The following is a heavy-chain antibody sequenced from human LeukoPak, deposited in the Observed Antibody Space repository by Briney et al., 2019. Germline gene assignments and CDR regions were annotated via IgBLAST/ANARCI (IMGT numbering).Heavy chain of an antibody. Sequence: GASVKVSCKASRYTFSAYYIHWVRQAPGQGLEWMGWINPNSGGTNYAQKFQGRVTMTRDTSISTAYMELSRLRSDDTAVYYCAREDDNWFDPWGQGTLVTVSS. J-gene: IGHJ5*02. CDR3: AREDDNWFDP. V-gene: IGHV1-2*02. CDR1: RYTFSAYY. CDR2: INPNSGGT.